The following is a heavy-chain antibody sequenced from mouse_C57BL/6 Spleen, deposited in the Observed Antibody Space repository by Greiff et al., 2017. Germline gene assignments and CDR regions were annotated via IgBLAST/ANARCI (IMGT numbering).Heavy chain of an antibody. CDR2: ISDGGSYT. Sequence: EVKLVESGGGLVKPGGSLKLSCAASGFTFSTYAMSWVRHTPEKRLEWVATISDGGSYTYYPDNVKGRSTISRDNAKNNLYLQVSHLKSEDTAMYYCARDPGLYYYAMDYWGQGTSVTVSS. D-gene: IGHD6-2*01. J-gene: IGHJ4*01. CDR1: GFTFSTYA. CDR3: ARDPGLYYYAMDY. V-gene: IGHV5-4*01.